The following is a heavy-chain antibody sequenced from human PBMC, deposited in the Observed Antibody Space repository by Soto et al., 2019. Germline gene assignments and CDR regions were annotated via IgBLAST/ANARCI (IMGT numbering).Heavy chain of an antibody. J-gene: IGHJ4*02. D-gene: IGHD3-10*01. CDR3: ASSSITMVRGNFDY. Sequence: SETLSLTCAVYGGSFSGYYWSWIRQPPGKGLEWIGEINHSGSTNYNPSLKSRVTISVDTSKNQFSLKLSSVTAADTAVYYCASSSITMVRGNFDYWGQGTLVTVSS. CDR2: INHSGST. V-gene: IGHV4-34*01. CDR1: GGSFSGYY.